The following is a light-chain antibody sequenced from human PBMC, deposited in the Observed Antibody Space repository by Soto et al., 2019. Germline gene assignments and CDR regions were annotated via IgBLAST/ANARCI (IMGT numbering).Light chain of an antibody. Sequence: EIVMTQSPATLSVSPGERVTLSCRASQSVSNNLAWYQKKPGQAPRLLIYGASPRATGIPARFSGSVSGTKFTLTISSLQSEDFAVYYCQQYNNWWTFGQGTKVEIK. V-gene: IGKV3-15*01. J-gene: IGKJ1*01. CDR3: QQYNNWWT. CDR1: QSVSNN. CDR2: GAS.